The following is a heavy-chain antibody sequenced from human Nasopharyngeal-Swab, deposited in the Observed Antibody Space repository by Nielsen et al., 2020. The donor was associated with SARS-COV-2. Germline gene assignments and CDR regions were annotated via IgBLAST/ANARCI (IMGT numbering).Heavy chain of an antibody. CDR3: ARLDTRTIIWGGMDV. CDR2: INHSGST. V-gene: IGHV4-34*01. D-gene: IGHD3-16*01. J-gene: IGHJ6*02. Sequence: RQAPGKGLEWIGEINHSGSTNYNPSLKSRVTISVDTSKNQFSLKLSSVTVADTAVYYCARLDTRTIIWGGMDVWGQGTTVTVSS.